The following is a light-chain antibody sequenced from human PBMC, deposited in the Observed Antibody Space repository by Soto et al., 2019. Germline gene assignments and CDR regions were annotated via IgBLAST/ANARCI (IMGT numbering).Light chain of an antibody. CDR2: GAS. CDR1: QSVSNNY. J-gene: IGKJ5*01. V-gene: IGKV3-20*01. CDR3: QQYGNSPST. Sequence: ETVLTQSPGTLSLSPGERATLSCRASQSVSNNYLAWYLQKPGQAPRLLIYGASSRATGIPDRFRGSGSGTDFTLTITRLEPEDFAVYYCQQYGNSPSTFGQGTRLEI.